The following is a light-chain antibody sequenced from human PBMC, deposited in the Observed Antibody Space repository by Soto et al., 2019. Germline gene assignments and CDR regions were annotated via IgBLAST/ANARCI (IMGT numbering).Light chain of an antibody. CDR3: HQRNK. J-gene: IGKJ5*01. V-gene: IGKV3D-11*01. CDR2: DTS. CDR1: QGIGDT. Sequence: EVVMRQSPATLSVSPGEGATLSCRASQGIGDTLAWYQHKPGQTPRLLIYDTSTRATGVPARFSGSRSGTDFTLTISSLEPEDFGVYFCHQRNKFGQGTRLEIK.